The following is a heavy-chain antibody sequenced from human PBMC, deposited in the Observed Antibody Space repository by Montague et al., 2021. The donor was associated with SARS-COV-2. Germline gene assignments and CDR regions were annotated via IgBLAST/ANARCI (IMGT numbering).Heavy chain of an antibody. CDR1: GDSITPYGDSIGGYF. D-gene: IGHD2/OR15-2a*01. CDR2: IYATGNF. V-gene: IGHV4-4*07. J-gene: IGHJ5*02. CDR3: AREAYYFGPGQENQGAFDI. Sequence: SETLSLTCSISGDSITPYGDSIGGYFWSWIRQPAGKGLEWIGRIYATGNFDYNPSLNSRVSMSMDTSKQEFSVRLISVTAADTAVYYCAREAYYFGPGQENQGAFDIWGQGILVTVSS.